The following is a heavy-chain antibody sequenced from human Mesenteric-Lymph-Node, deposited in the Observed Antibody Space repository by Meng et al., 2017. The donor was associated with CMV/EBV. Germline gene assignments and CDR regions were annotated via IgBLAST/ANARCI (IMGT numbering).Heavy chain of an antibody. CDR1: GGSISSYY. CDR3: ARYSNYPYYFYEMDV. J-gene: IGHJ6*02. CDR2: IYYSGSA. Sequence: ESLKISCTVSGGSISSYYWSWIRQPPGKGLEWIGNIYYSGSANYNPSLKSRVTISIDTSKNQFSLSLTSVTAADTAVYYCARYSNYPYYFYEMDVWGRGTTVTVSS. V-gene: IGHV4-59*01. D-gene: IGHD4-11*01.